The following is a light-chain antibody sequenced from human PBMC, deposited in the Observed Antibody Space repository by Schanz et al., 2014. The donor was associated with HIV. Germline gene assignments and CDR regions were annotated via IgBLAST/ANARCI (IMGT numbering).Light chain of an antibody. Sequence: DIVMTQSPDSLAVSLGERATINCKSSQTVLYSSNNKNYLAWYQQKPRQPPKLLIYWASSRESGVPDRFSGGGSGTDFTLTISSLQAEDVAVYYCQQYYSTPPTFGGGTKVEIK. CDR2: WAS. CDR3: QQYYSTPPT. CDR1: QTVLYSSNNKNY. J-gene: IGKJ4*01. V-gene: IGKV4-1*01.